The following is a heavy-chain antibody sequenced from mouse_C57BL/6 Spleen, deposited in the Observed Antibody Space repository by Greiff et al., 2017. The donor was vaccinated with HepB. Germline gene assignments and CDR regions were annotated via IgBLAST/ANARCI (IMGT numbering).Heavy chain of an antibody. J-gene: IGHJ2*01. D-gene: IGHD1-1*01. Sequence: EVQLVESGGGLVKPGGSLKLSCAASGFTFSDYGMHWVRQAPEKGLEWVAYISSGSSTIYYADTVKGRFTIARDNAKNTLFLQMTRLRSEDTAMYYCARKYYEDFDDWGQGTTLKVSS. CDR3: ARKYYEDFDD. CDR2: ISSGSSTI. CDR1: GFTFSDYG. V-gene: IGHV5-17*01.